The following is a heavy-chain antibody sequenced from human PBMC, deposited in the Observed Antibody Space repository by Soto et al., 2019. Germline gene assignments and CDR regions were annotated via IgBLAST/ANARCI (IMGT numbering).Heavy chain of an antibody. Sequence: PGESLKISCKGSGYSFTRYWIGWVRQMPGKGLEWMGIIYPGDSDTRYSPSFQGQVTISADKSISTAYLQWSSLKASDTAMYYCARPYYYDSSGYWNWFDPWGQGTLVTVS. D-gene: IGHD3-22*01. V-gene: IGHV5-51*01. CDR3: ARPYYYDSSGYWNWFDP. J-gene: IGHJ5*02. CDR2: IYPGDSDT. CDR1: GYSFTRYW.